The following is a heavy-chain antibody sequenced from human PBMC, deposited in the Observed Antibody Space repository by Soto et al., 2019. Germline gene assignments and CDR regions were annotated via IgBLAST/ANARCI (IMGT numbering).Heavy chain of an antibody. CDR1: GGSISSGDYY. J-gene: IGHJ4*02. V-gene: IGHV4-30-4*01. D-gene: IGHD6-19*01. CDR2: IYYSGST. CDR3: ASAGGLGAVADDY. Sequence: SETLSLTCTVSGGSISSGDYYWSWIRQPPGKGLEWIGYIYYSGSTYYNPSLKSRVTISVDTSKNQFSLKLSSVTAADTAVYYCASAGGLGAVADDYWGQGTLLTVSS.